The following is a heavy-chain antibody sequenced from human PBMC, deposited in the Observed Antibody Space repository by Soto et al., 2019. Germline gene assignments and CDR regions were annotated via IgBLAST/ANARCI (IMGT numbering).Heavy chain of an antibody. Sequence: ASVKVSCKASGYTSTGYYMHWVRQAPGQGLEWMGWINPNSGGTNYAQKFQGRVTMTRDTSISTAYMELSRLRSDDTAVYYCSMAHDYWSGYFLDVWGQGTPLTVS. CDR1: GYTSTGYY. J-gene: IGHJ6*02. CDR2: INPNSGGT. D-gene: IGHD3-3*01. V-gene: IGHV1-2*02. CDR3: SMAHDYWSGYFLDV.